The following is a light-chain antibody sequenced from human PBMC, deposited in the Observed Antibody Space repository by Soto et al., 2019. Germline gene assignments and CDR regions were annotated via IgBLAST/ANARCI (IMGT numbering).Light chain of an antibody. J-gene: IGKJ1*01. CDR2: DAS. CDR3: QRSRT. V-gene: IGKV3-11*01. CDR1: QSLSTY. Sequence: EVVLTQSPATLSLSPGERATLSCRASQSLSTYLAWYQQKPGQAPRLVMYDASKRASGIPARFSGSGSGTDFTLTISGLEPEDVAVYYCQRSRTFGQGTKVDI.